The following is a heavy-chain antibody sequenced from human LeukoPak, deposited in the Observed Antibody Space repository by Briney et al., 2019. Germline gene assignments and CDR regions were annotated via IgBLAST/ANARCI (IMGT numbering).Heavy chain of an antibody. CDR2: ISSTSSYI. CDR3: GVVPAAGKKHYYYYGMDV. D-gene: IGHD2-2*01. V-gene: IGHV3-21*01. Sequence: PGGSLRLSCAASGFTFSRYTMNWVRQAPGKGLEWVSAISSTSSYIYYADSVKGRFTISRDNAKNSLYLQMNSLRAEDTAVYYCGVVPAAGKKHYYYYGMDVWGQGTTVTVSS. J-gene: IGHJ6*02. CDR1: GFTFSRYT.